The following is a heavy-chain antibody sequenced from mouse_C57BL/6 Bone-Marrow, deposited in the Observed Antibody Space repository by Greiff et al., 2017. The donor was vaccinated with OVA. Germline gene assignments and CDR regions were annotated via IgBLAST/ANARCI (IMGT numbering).Heavy chain of an antibody. CDR1: GFTFSDYG. J-gene: IGHJ4*01. Sequence: EVQGVESGGGLVQPGGSLKLSCAASGFTFSDYGMAWVRQAPRKGPEWVAFISNLAYSIYYADTVTGRFTLSRENAKNTLYLEIISLRSEDSAMYFCARHTTTVVPYSAMDYWGQGTSVTVSS. CDR2: ISNLAYSI. V-gene: IGHV5-15*01. D-gene: IGHD1-1*01. CDR3: ARHTTTVVPYSAMDY.